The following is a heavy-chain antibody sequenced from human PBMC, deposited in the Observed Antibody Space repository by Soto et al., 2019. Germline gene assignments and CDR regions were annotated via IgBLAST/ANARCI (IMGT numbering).Heavy chain of an antibody. J-gene: IGHJ4*02. Sequence: EVQLLESGGGLVQPGGSLRLSCAASGFTFSSYAMSWVRQAPGKGLEWVSSISGSDSSTYYADSVKGRFTISRDNSKNTLSVQVNSLRAEDTAVYYCAKSRSASVAPNNYWGQGTLVTVSS. CDR1: GFTFSSYA. D-gene: IGHD5-12*01. V-gene: IGHV3-23*01. CDR2: ISGSDSST. CDR3: AKSRSASVAPNNY.